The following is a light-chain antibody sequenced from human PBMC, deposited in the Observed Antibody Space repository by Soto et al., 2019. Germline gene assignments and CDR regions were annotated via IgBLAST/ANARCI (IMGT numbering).Light chain of an antibody. CDR3: QQSYKTPLI. CDR1: QNISNC. Sequence: DIQMTQSPSSLSAFVGDRVTITCRASQNISNCLNGYQQKPGKAPKILIYTASSLQSGVPSRFSGSGSGTDFTLTISTLQPEDFATYFCQQSYKTPLIFGGGTKVEI. V-gene: IGKV1-39*01. J-gene: IGKJ4*01. CDR2: TAS.